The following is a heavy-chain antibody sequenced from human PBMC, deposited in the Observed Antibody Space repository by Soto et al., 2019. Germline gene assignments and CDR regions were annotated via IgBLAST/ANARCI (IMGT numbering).Heavy chain of an antibody. CDR1: GGSISSGNYY. CDR2: ISYSGST. D-gene: IGHD3-10*01. J-gene: IGHJ5*02. Sequence: SETLSLTCTVSGGSISSGNYYWSWIRQPPGKGLEWIGFISYSGSTYYNASLKSRVTISVDKSKNQFSLKLTSVTAADTAVYYCARGQAGSGSWNWFDPWGQGTLVTVSS. V-gene: IGHV4-30-4*01. CDR3: ARGQAGSGSWNWFDP.